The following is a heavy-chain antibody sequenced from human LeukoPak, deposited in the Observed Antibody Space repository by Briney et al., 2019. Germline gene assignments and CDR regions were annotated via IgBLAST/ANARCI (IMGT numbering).Heavy chain of an antibody. V-gene: IGHV3-9*01. CDR2: ICWNSGSI. J-gene: IGHJ4*02. Sequence: GRSLRLSCAASGFTFYDYAMHWVRHAPGEGLGWVSGICWNSGSIGYADSVKGRFTISRDNAKNSLYLQMNSLSAEDTALYYCAKDLLIAYCGGDCYSGLDYWGQGTLVTVSS. D-gene: IGHD2-21*02. CDR3: AKDLLIAYCGGDCYSGLDY. CDR1: GFTFYDYA.